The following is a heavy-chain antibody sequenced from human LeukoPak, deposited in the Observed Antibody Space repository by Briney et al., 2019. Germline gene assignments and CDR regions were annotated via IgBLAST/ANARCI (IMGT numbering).Heavy chain of an antibody. CDR1: GYSISSGFY. Sequence: SETLSLTCTVSGYSISSGFYWGWIRQPPGKGLGCIGSIYHSGSTYYNPSLKSRVTISVDTSKNQFSLNLSSVTAADTAVYFCARRVGFYGSGSLNYFDPWGQGILVSVS. D-gene: IGHD3-10*01. V-gene: IGHV4-38-2*02. CDR3: ARRVGFYGSGSLNYFDP. J-gene: IGHJ5*01. CDR2: IYHSGST.